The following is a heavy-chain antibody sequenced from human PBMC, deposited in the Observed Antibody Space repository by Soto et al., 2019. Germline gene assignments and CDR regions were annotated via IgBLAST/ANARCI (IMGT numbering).Heavy chain of an antibody. CDR1: GYTFTSYY. V-gene: IGHV1-46*01. Sequence: QVQLVQSGAEVKKPGASVKVSCKASGYTFTSYYMHWVRQAPGQGLDWMGIINPSGGSTSYAQKFQGRVTMTRDTSTSTVYMELSSLRSEDTAVYYCASHCSSTSCYNYGMDVWGQGTTVTVSS. CDR2: INPSGGST. J-gene: IGHJ6*02. D-gene: IGHD2-2*02. CDR3: ASHCSSTSCYNYGMDV.